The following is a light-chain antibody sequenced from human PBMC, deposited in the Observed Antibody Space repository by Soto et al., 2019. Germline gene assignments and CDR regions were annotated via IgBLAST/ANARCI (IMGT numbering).Light chain of an antibody. CDR1: QSVSSY. Sequence: EIVLTQSPATLSLSPGERATLSCRASQSVSSYLAWHQQKPGQAPRLLIYDASNRATGIPARFSGSGSGTDFTLTISSLEPEDFAVYYCQQRSNWPPMWTFGQGTKV. J-gene: IGKJ1*01. V-gene: IGKV3-11*01. CDR2: DAS. CDR3: QQRSNWPPMWT.